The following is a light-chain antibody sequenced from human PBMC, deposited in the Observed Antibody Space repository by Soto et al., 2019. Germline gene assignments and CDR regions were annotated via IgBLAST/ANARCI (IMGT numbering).Light chain of an antibody. CDR3: QQYYTTPFT. V-gene: IGKV4-1*01. J-gene: IGKJ2*01. CDR1: QSVLYSSHNKNY. CDR2: WAS. Sequence: IVMTQSPDFLAVSLGERATINCKSSQSVLYSSHNKNYLAWYQQKPGQPPKLLIYWASTRESGVPDRFSGSGSGTDFTHTISSLQAEDVAVYYCQQYYTTPFTFGQGTKVDIK.